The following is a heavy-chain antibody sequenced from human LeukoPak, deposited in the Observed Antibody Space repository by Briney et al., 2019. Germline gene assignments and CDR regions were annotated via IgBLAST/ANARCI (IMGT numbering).Heavy chain of an antibody. CDR1: GFTFSSYW. CDR3: ARSGNYYYGSGSYYNVGNWFDP. V-gene: IGHV3-7*01. J-gene: IGHJ5*02. Sequence: GGSLRLSCAASGFTFSSYWMSWVRQAPGKGLEWVANIKQDGSEKYYVDSVKGRFTISRDNAKNSLYLQMNSLRAEDTAVYYCARSGNYYYGSGSYYNVGNWFDPWGQGTLVTVSS. D-gene: IGHD3-10*01. CDR2: IKQDGSEK.